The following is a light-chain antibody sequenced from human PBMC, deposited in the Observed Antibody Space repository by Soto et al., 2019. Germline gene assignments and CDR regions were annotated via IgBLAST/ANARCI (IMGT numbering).Light chain of an antibody. CDR3: TSYTRTITML. J-gene: IGLJ2*01. V-gene: IGLV2-14*01. CDR2: EVS. CDR1: SSDVGGYKY. Sequence: QYALTQPASVYGSPGQSITISCTGTSSDVGGYKYVSWYQQYPGRAPKLIIYEVSNRPSGVSNRFSGSKSGNTASLTISGLQADDEADYYCTSYTRTITMLFGGGTKVTVL.